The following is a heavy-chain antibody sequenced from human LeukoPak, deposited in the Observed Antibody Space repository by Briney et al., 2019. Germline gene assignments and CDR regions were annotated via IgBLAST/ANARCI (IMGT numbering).Heavy chain of an antibody. CDR1: GYTFTSYY. Sequence: ASVKVSCKASGYTFTSYYMHWVRQAPGQGLEWMGIINPSGGSTSYAQKFQGRVTMTRDTSISTAYMELSRLRSDDTAVYYCARLRDGYNEPFDYWGQGTLVTVSS. D-gene: IGHD5-24*01. V-gene: IGHV1-46*01. CDR2: INPSGGST. J-gene: IGHJ4*02. CDR3: ARLRDGYNEPFDY.